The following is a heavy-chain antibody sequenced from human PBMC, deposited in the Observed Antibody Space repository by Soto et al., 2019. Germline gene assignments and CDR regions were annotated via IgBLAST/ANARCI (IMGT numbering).Heavy chain of an antibody. V-gene: IGHV1-69*01. CDR1: GGTFGTYN. CDR2: IIPIFGTT. J-gene: IGHJ4*02. D-gene: IGHD1-26*01. CDR3: TVRSMGDVDS. Sequence: QVHLVQSGAEVKKPGSSVKVSCTASGGTFGTYNISWVRQGPGQGLEWMGGIIPIFGTTTYAQKFQGRVTITADESSGTAYMDLSSLRSGDTALYYCTVRSMGDVDSWGQGTLVAVSS.